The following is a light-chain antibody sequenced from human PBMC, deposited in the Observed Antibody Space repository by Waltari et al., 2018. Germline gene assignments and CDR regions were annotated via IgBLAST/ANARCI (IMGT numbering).Light chain of an antibody. Sequence: EIVLTQSPATLSLSPGQGGTISCRASQSVGGNLAWYQQKPGQAPRLLIYDASNKATGIPARFSGSGSGTDFTLTISSLEPEDFAVYYCQQRRTWPSITFGQGTRLEI. CDR3: QQRRTWPSIT. J-gene: IGKJ5*01. CDR2: DAS. V-gene: IGKV3-11*01. CDR1: QSVGGN.